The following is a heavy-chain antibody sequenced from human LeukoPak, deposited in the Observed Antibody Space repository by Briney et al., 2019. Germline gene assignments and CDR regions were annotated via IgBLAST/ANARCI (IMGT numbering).Heavy chain of an antibody. V-gene: IGHV1-69*01. CDR2: IIPIFGTA. J-gene: IGHJ4*02. Sequence: ASVKVSCKASGGTFISYAISWVRQAPGQGLEWMGGIIPIFGTANYAQKFQGRVTITADESTSTAYMELSSLRSEDTAVYYCARGVYYYDSSGDPPDYWGQGTLVTVSS. CDR1: GGTFISYA. CDR3: ARGVYYYDSSGDPPDY. D-gene: IGHD3-22*01.